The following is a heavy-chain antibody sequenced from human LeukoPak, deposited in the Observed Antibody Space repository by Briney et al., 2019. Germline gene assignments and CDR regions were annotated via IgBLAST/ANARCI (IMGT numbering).Heavy chain of an antibody. CDR2: ISTSSTI. J-gene: IGHJ5*02. Sequence: PGGSLRLSCAASGFTFSTYAMSWVRQAPGKGLEWVSYISTSSTIYYADTVTARFTISRDNAKNSLYLQMNCLRDEDTAVYYCARGRAYCGGDCYSGWLDPWGGGGLVTVSS. D-gene: IGHD2-21*02. CDR1: GFTFSTYA. CDR3: ARGRAYCGGDCYSGWLDP. V-gene: IGHV3-48*02.